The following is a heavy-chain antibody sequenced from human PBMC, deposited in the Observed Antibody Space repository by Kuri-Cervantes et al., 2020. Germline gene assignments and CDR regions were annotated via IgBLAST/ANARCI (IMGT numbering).Heavy chain of an antibody. D-gene: IGHD3-3*01. CDR2: IIPVFGTA. CDR3: ARGLPYYDFWSGPNHFDP. J-gene: IGHJ5*02. CDR1: GGTFSRYG. Sequence: SVKVSCKASGGTFSRYGINWVRQAPGQGLEWMGGIIPVFGTANYAQKFQDRVTITADESTSTGYMELSSLTSEDTAVYYCARGLPYYDFWSGPNHFDPWGQGTLVTVSS. V-gene: IGHV1-69*13.